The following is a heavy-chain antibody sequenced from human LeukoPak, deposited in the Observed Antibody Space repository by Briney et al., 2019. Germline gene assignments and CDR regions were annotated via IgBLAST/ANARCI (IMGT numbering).Heavy chain of an antibody. V-gene: IGHV4-4*09. D-gene: IGHD3-3*01. CDR1: DDSISGYY. Sequence: MPSETLSLTCTVSDDSISGYYWSWIRQPPGKGLEWIGYIHISGSTNYNPSLKSRVTISVDTSKNQFSLKLNSVTAADTAVYYCAGGITIFGVVMVWGQGTLVTVSS. J-gene: IGHJ4*02. CDR2: IHISGST. CDR3: AGGITIFGVVMV.